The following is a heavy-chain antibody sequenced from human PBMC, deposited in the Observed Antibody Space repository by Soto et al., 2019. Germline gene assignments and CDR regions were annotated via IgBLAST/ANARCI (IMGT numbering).Heavy chain of an antibody. CDR2: IDPSDSYT. J-gene: IGHJ6*02. D-gene: IGHD1-26*01. CDR3: ARRSTKAADYYYYGMDV. Sequence: EVQLVQSGAEVKKPGESLRISCKGSGYSFTSYWISWVRQMPGKGLEWMGRIDPSDSYTNYSPSFQGHVTISADKSISTAYLQWSSLKASDTAMYYCARRSTKAADYYYYGMDVWGQGTTVTVSS. CDR1: GYSFTSYW. V-gene: IGHV5-10-1*01.